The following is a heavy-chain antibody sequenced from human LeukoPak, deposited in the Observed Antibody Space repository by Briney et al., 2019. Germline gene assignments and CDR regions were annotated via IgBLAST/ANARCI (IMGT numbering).Heavy chain of an antibody. Sequence: GGSLRLSCAASGFTFSSYGMHRVRQAPGKGLEWVSFIRYDGSNKYYADSVKGRFTISRDNSKNTLYLQMNSLRAEDTAVYYCAKLLYCSSTSCYKDDWGQGTLVTVSS. CDR1: GFTFSSYG. J-gene: IGHJ4*02. CDR2: IRYDGSNK. CDR3: AKLLYCSSTSCYKDD. V-gene: IGHV3-30*02. D-gene: IGHD2-2*02.